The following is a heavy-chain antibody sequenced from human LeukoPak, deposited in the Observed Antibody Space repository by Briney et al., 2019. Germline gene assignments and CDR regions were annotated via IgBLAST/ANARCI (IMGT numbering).Heavy chain of an antibody. CDR3: ATDQEFYFDY. Sequence: SETLSLTCTVSGGSIISYYWSWIRQPAGKGLEWIGRVYSTGSTNYNPSLKSRVTMSVDKSKNQLALKLTSATAADTAVYYSATDQEFYFDYWGQGTLVTVSS. CDR1: GGSIISYY. V-gene: IGHV4-4*07. CDR2: VYSTGST. J-gene: IGHJ4*02.